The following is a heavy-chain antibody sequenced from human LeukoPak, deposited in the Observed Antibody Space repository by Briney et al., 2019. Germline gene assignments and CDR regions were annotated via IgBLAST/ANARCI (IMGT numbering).Heavy chain of an antibody. CDR1: GFTFSSYE. J-gene: IGHJ4*02. D-gene: IGHD5-18*01. CDR2: IRSKANSYAT. CDR3: TRGDTAAGRDY. Sequence: GGSLRLSCAASGFTFSSYEMNWVRQAPGKGLEWVGRIRSKANSYATAYAASVKGRFTISRDDSKNTAYLQMNSLKTEDTAVYYCTRGDTAAGRDYWGQGTLVTVSS. V-gene: IGHV3-73*01.